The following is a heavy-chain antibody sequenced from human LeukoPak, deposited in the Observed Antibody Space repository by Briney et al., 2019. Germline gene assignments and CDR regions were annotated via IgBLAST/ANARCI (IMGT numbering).Heavy chain of an antibody. V-gene: IGHV1-69*05. CDR2: IIPIFGTA. J-gene: IGHJ3*02. Sequence: GASVKVSCKASGGTFSSYAISWVRQAPGQGLEWMGRIIPIFGTANYAQKFQGRVTITTDESTSTAYMELSSLRSEDTAVYYCARGIEDTAMVTMAFDIWGQGTMVTVSS. CDR3: ARGIEDTAMVTMAFDI. D-gene: IGHD5-18*01. CDR1: GGTFSSYA.